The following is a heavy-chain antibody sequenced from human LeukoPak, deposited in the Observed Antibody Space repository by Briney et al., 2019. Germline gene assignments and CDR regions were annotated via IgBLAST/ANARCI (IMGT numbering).Heavy chain of an antibody. CDR3: ARHDYGDLRFDY. CDR1: GGSIGSSSYY. D-gene: IGHD4-17*01. Sequence: SETLSLTCTVSGGSIGSSSYYWGWIRQPPGKGLEWIGSIYYSGSTYYNPSLKSRVTISVDTSKNQFSLKLSSVTAADTAVYYCARHDYGDLRFDYWGQGTLVTVSS. CDR2: IYYSGST. J-gene: IGHJ4*02. V-gene: IGHV4-39*01.